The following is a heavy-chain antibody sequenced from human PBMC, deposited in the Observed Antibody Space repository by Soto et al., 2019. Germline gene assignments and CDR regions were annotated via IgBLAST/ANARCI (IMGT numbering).Heavy chain of an antibody. CDR1: GFSFTGYY. CDR2: INAHSGGT. V-gene: IGHV1-2*02. CDR3: AKDLTRQLAYWLDP. D-gene: IGHD6-6*01. J-gene: IGHJ5*02. Sequence: SVEVSCQSSGFSFTGYYIHCLRQAPGQGLEWMGCINAHSGGTEYAQKFQGRVTLTRDTSIATAYLTLTSLTSDDTALYYCAKDLTRQLAYWLDPWGQGTKVTVSS.